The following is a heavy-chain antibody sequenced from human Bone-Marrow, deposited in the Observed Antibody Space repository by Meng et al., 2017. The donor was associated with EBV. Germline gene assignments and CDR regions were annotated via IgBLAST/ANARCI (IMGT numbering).Heavy chain of an antibody. V-gene: IGHV4-61*01. CDR3: ASTSGNLIYSDY. CDR1: GASVSSGSYY. CDR2: IYYNGNT. D-gene: IGHD1-26*01. J-gene: IGHJ4*02. Sequence: QVQLQESGPGLGKPSETLSLTCTVSGASVSSGSYYWNWIRQPPGKGLEWIGYIYYNGNTNYNPSLKSRVTISVDTSKNQFSLKLSSVTAADTAVYYCASTSGNLIYSDYWGQGTLVTVSS.